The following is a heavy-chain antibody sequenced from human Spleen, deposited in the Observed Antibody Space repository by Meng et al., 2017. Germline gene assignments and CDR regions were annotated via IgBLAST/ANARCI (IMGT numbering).Heavy chain of an antibody. V-gene: IGHV4-4*02. D-gene: IGHD6-19*01. Sequence: QARPQESGPGRVKPSGTLSLPCAVSGGSIRSSNWWSWVRQPPGKGLEWIGEIYHLGSTNYNPSLKSRVTISVDKSKTQFSLKVTSVTAADTAVYYCAVFSSGWGPFDCWGQGTLVTVSS. J-gene: IGHJ4*01. CDR2: IYHLGST. CDR3: AVFSSGWGPFDC. CDR1: GGSIRSSNW.